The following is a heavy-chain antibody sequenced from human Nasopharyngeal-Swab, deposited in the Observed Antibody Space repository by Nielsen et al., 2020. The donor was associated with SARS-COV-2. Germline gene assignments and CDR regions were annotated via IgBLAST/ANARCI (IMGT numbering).Heavy chain of an antibody. J-gene: IGHJ6*02. CDR2: INPSGGNT. V-gene: IGHV1-46*01. Sequence: WVRQTPGQGLEWMGIINPSGGNTSYAQKFQGRVTMTRDTSTSTVYMELSSWRSEDKAVYYCARVDTAMVSYYYYGMDVWGQGTTVTVSS. CDR3: ARVDTAMVSYYYYGMDV. D-gene: IGHD5-18*01.